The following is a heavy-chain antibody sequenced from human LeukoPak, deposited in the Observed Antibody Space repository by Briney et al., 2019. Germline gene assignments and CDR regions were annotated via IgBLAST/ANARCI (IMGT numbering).Heavy chain of an antibody. D-gene: IGHD3-22*01. V-gene: IGHV4-39*07. J-gene: IGHJ6*02. CDR2: IYYSGST. CDR3: ARDASLGYYYDSSGYYSFAMDV. CDR1: GGSISSSSYY. Sequence: SETLSLTCTVSGGSISSSSYYWGWIRQPPGKGLEWIGSIYYSGSTYYNPSLKSRVTISVDTSKNQFSLKLSSVTAADTAVYYCARDASLGYYYDSSGYYSFAMDVWGQGTTVTVSS.